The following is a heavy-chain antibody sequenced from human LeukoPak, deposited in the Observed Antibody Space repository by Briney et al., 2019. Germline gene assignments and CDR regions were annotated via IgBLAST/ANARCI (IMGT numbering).Heavy chain of an antibody. D-gene: IGHD3-10*01. CDR1: GFTFSSYG. Sequence: GGSLRLSCAASGFTFSSYGMHWVRQAPGKGLEWVAVISYDGSNKYYADSVKGRFTISRDNSKNTLYLQMNSLRAEDTAVYYCAKDRLRGVIPYYFDYWGQGTLVTVSS. CDR3: AKDRLRGVIPYYFDY. V-gene: IGHV3-30*18. CDR2: ISYDGSNK. J-gene: IGHJ4*02.